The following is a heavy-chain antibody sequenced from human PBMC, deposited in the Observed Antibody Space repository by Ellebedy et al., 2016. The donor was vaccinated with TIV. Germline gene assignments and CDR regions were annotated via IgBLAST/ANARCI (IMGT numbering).Heavy chain of an antibody. CDR1: GYTFTTYY. J-gene: IGHJ4*02. D-gene: IGHD3-10*01. CDR2: INPSGGST. Sequence: AASVKVSCKASGYTFTTYYMHWVRQAPGQGLEWMGIINPSGGSTTYAQKLQGRVTMTRETSTSTVYMELSSLRSEDTAVFYCARARGVIAENFDFWGQGTLVTVSS. CDR3: ARARGVIAENFDF. V-gene: IGHV1-46*04.